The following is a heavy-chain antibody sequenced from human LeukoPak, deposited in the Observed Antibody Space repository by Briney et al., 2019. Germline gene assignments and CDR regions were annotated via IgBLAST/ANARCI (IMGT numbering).Heavy chain of an antibody. CDR1: GGSISSYY. Sequence: SETLSLTCTVSGGSISSYYWSWIRQPAGKGLEWIGRIYTSGSTNYNPSLKSRVTMSVDTSKNQFSLKLSSVTAAGTAVYYCARDPYDFWSGSYYMDVWGKGTTVTVSS. V-gene: IGHV4-4*07. J-gene: IGHJ6*03. CDR3: ARDPYDFWSGSYYMDV. D-gene: IGHD3-3*01. CDR2: IYTSGST.